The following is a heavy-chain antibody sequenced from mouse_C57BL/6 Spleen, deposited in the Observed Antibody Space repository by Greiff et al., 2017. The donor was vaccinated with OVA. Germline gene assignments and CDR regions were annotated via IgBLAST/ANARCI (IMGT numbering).Heavy chain of an antibody. D-gene: IGHD1-1*01. CDR2: IDPEDGET. V-gene: IGHV14-2*01. Sequence: EVKLVESGAELVKPGASVKLSCTASGFNIKDYYMHWVKQRTEQGLEWIGRIDPEDGETKYAPKFQGKATITADTSSNTAYLQLSSLTSEDTAVYYCARGITTVVEFDYWGQGTTLTVSS. CDR1: GFNIKDYY. CDR3: ARGITTVVEFDY. J-gene: IGHJ2*01.